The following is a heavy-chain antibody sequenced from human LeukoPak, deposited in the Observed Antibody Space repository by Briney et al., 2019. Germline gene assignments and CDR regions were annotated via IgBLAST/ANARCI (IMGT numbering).Heavy chain of an antibody. J-gene: IGHJ3*02. V-gene: IGHV3-23*01. CDR3: ANDGAYYDSSTDAFDI. CDR2: ISGSGGST. Sequence: GGPLRLSCAASGFTFSSYGMSWVRQAPGKGLEWVSAISGSGGSTYYADSVKGRFIISRDSSKNTLYLQMNSLRAEDTAVYYCANDGAYYDSSTDAFDIWGQGTMVTVSS. D-gene: IGHD3-22*01. CDR1: GFTFSSYG.